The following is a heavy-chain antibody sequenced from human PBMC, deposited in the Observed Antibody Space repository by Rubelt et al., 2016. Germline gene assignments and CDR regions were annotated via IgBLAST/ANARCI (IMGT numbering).Heavy chain of an antibody. J-gene: IGHJ6*03. CDR2: ISYDGSNK. Sequence: GKGLEWVTVISYDGSNKYYADSVKGRFTISRDNSKNSVYLQMNSLRAEDTAVYYCARIKAQDYPTSRYYYCYMDVWGKGTTVTVSS. D-gene: IGHD4/OR15-4a*01. V-gene: IGHV3-33*05. CDR3: ARIKAQDYPTSRYYYCYMDV.